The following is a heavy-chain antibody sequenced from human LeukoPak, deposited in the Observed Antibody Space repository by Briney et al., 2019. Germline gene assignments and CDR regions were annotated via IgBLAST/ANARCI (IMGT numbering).Heavy chain of an antibody. CDR2: ISSSSSTI. CDR1: GFTFSSYS. V-gene: IGHV3-48*01. J-gene: IGHJ4*02. Sequence: GRSLRLSCAASGFTFSSYSMNWVRQAPGKGLEWVSYISSSSSTIYYADSVKGRFAISRDNAKNSLYLQMNSLRAEDTAVYYCARSITMIVVVPFDYWGQGTLVTVSS. D-gene: IGHD3-22*01. CDR3: ARSITMIVVVPFDY.